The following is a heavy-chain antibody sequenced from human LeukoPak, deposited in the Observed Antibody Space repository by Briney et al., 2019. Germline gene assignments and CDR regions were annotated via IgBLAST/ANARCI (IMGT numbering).Heavy chain of an antibody. CDR1: GFTVSSNY. CDR3: AKAYSHGDYVRVWYFDY. Sequence: GSLRLSWAAPGFTVSSNYMSLVRQAPGKGLDSFSVIYSVGSTYYADSVKGRFTISRDNSKNTLYLQRNSLIAEDTAVYYCAKAYSHGDYVRVWYFDYWGQGTLVTVSS. D-gene: IGHD4-17*01. J-gene: IGHJ4*02. CDR2: IYSVGST. V-gene: IGHV3-53*01.